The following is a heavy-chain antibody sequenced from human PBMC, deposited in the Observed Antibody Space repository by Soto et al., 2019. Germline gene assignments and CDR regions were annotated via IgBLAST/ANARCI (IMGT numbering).Heavy chain of an antibody. CDR2: ISGSGGST. Sequence: GGSLRLSCAASGFTFSSYAMSWVRQAPGKGLEWVSAISGSGGSTYYADSVKGRFTISRDNSKNTLNLQMTSLRSEDTAVYYCAKDGGSGYYQRPQFDYWGQGTLVTVSS. CDR1: GFTFSSYA. CDR3: AKDGGSGYYQRPQFDY. D-gene: IGHD3-3*01. V-gene: IGHV3-23*01. J-gene: IGHJ4*02.